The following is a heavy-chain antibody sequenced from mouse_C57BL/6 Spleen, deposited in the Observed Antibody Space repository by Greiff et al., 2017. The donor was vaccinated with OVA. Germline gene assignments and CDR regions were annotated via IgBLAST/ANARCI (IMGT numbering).Heavy chain of an antibody. V-gene: IGHV1-63*01. J-gene: IGHJ1*03. CDR3: ARSGTPWYFDV. CDR2: IYPGGGYT. Sequence: QVQLKQSGAELVRPGTSVKMSCKASGYTFTNYWIGWAKQRPGHGLEWIGDIYPGGGYTNYNEKFKGKATLTADKSSSTAYMQFSSLTSEDSAIDYCARSGTPWYFDVWGTGTTVTVSA. CDR1: GYTFTNYW. D-gene: IGHD3-1*01.